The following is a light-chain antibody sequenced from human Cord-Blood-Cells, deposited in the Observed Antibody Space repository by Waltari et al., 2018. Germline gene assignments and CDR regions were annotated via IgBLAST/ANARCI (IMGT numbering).Light chain of an antibody. Sequence: DIQMTQSPPSLSASVGDRVTITCRASQSISSYLNWYQQKPGKAPKLLIYAASSLQSGVPSRFSGSGSWTDFTLTISSLQPEDFATYYCQQSYSTPLTFGGGTKVEIK. CDR2: AAS. CDR1: QSISSY. CDR3: QQSYSTPLT. V-gene: IGKV1-39*01. J-gene: IGKJ4*01.